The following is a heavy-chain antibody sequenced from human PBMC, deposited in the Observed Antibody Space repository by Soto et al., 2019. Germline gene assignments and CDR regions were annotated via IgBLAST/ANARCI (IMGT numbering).Heavy chain of an antibody. CDR3: ARVVTTVTGYYYYYMDV. CDR2: IYYSGST. Sequence: TLSLTCTVSGGSISSGGYYWSWIRQHPGKGLEWIGYIYYSGSTYYNPSLKSRVTISVDTSKNQFSLKLSSVTAADTAVYYCARVVTTVTGYYYYYMDVWGKGTTVTVSS. CDR1: GGSISSGGYY. V-gene: IGHV4-31*03. J-gene: IGHJ6*03. D-gene: IGHD4-4*01.